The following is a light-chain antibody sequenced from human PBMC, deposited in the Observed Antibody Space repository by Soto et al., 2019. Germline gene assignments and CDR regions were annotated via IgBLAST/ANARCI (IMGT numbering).Light chain of an antibody. V-gene: IGKV3-15*01. J-gene: IGKJ1*01. CDR2: GVS. CDR3: QQYANWPPWT. Sequence: DTVMTQSPATLSLSPGETATLSCRASESVGSHLAWYQQIPGQAPRLLIYGVSTRATGIPARFRGSGSETELSLTITSLQSEDFGVHFCQQYANWPPWTFGQGTKVEI. CDR1: ESVGSH.